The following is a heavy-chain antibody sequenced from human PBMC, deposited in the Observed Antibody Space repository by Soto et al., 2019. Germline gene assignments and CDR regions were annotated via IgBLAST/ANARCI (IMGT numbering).Heavy chain of an antibody. CDR2: IYYSGST. V-gene: IGHV4-59*12. D-gene: IGHD2-2*01. J-gene: IGHJ4*02. CDR1: GGSISSYY. Sequence: SETLSLTCTVSGGSISSYYWSWIRQPPGKGLEWIGYIYYSGSTNYNPSLKSRVTISVDTSKNQFSLKLSSVTAADTAVHYCARGARVVPAALVDTAMVDFDYWGQGNLVTVSS. CDR3: ARGARVVPAALVDTAMVDFDY.